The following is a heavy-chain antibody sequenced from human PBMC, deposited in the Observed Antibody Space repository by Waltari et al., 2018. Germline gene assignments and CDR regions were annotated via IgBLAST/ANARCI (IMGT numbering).Heavy chain of an antibody. Sequence: QVQLQESGPGLVKPSQTLSLTCTVSGGSIRSGSSYWRWIRQPAGKGLEWIGRIYTSGSTNYNPSLKSRVTISVDTSKNQFSLKLSSVTAADTAVYYCARCIAAAGPYYFDYWGQGTLVTVSS. D-gene: IGHD6-13*01. V-gene: IGHV4-61*02. J-gene: IGHJ4*02. CDR2: IYTSGST. CDR3: ARCIAAAGPYYFDY. CDR1: GGSIRSGSSY.